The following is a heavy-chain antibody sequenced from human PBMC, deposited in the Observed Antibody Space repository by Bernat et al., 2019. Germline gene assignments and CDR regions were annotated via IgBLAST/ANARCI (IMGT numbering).Heavy chain of an antibody. J-gene: IGHJ6*02. V-gene: IGHV4-39*01. CDR1: GGSISSNNYY. Sequence: QLQLQESGPGLVKPSETLSLICTVSGGSISSNNYYWGWIRQPPGKGLEWIGSIYYSGTTYYNPSLKSRVTISVDTSKKQFSLKLSSVTAADTAVYYCATTGPGYYYGMDVWGQGTTVTVSS. CDR2: IYYSGTT. CDR3: ATTGPGYYYGMDV. D-gene: IGHD4-17*01.